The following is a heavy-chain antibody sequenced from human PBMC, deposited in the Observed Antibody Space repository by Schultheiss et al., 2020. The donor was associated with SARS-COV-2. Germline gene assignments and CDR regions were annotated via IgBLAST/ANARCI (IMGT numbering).Heavy chain of an antibody. CDR2: TGSGGET. V-gene: IGHV3-13*01. D-gene: IGHD5-24*01. CDR3: TRGDGFEI. J-gene: IGHJ3*02. Sequence: GGSLRLSCAASGFTFRNYDMYWVRQVTGKGLEWVSGTGSGGETHYAVSVKGRFTLSREDAKNSLHLQMNRLTVEDTAVYYCTRGDGFEIWGQGTTVTVSS. CDR1: GFTFRNYD.